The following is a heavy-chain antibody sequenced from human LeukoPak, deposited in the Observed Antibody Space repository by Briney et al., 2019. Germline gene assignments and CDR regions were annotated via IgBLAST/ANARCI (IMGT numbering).Heavy chain of an antibody. Sequence: ASVKVSCKASGYTFTSYDTNWVRQATGQGLEWMGWMNPNSGNTGYAQKFQGRVTMTRNTSISTAYMELSSLRSEDTAVYYCARGRTYYYGSPNSYWGQGTLVTVSS. CDR3: ARGRTYYYGSPNSY. J-gene: IGHJ4*02. CDR1: GYTFTSYD. CDR2: MNPNSGNT. D-gene: IGHD3-10*01. V-gene: IGHV1-8*01.